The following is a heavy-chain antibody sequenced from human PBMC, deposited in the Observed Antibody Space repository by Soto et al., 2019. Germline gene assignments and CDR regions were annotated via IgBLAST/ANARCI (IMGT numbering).Heavy chain of an antibody. J-gene: IGHJ3*02. Sequence: GGSLRLSCAASGFTFDDYAMHWVRQAPGKGLEWVSLISVDGGSTYYADSVKGRFTISRDNSKNSLYLQMNSLRTEDTALYDCAKDIGYSGSYLDAVDIWGQGTMVTGSS. D-gene: IGHD1-26*01. CDR1: GFTFDDYA. V-gene: IGHV3-43*02. CDR2: ISVDGGST. CDR3: AKDIGYSGSYLDAVDI.